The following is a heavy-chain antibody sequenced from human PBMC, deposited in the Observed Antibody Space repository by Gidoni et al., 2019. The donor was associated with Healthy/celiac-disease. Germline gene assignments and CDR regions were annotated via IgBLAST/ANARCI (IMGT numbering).Heavy chain of an antibody. D-gene: IGHD3-10*01. V-gene: IGHV3-21*01. CDR3: ARRFGRGWVDY. CDR1: GCTCSSYS. J-gene: IGHJ4*02. Sequence: EVQLVESGGGLVKPGGSMRLSCAASGCTCSSYSMNWVRQAPGKGLEWVSSISSSSSYIYYADSLKGRFTSSRDNAKNSLYLQMNSLRAEDTAVYYCARRFGRGWVDYWGQGTLVTVSS. CDR2: ISSSSSYI.